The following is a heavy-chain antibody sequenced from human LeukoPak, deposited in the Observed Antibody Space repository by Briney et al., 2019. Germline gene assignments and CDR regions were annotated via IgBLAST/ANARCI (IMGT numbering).Heavy chain of an antibody. D-gene: IGHD3-22*01. CDR3: AKDINYYDSSGIDY. Sequence: PGKSLRLSCAASGFTFDDYAMHWVRQAPGKGLEWVSGISWNSGSMGYADSVKGRFTISRDNAKNSLYLQMDSLRAEDTALYYCAKDINYYDSSGIDYWGQGTLVTVSS. CDR2: ISWNSGSM. CDR1: GFTFDDYA. V-gene: IGHV3-9*01. J-gene: IGHJ4*02.